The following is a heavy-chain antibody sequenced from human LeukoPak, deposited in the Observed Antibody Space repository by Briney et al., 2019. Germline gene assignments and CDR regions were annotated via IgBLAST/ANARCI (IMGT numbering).Heavy chain of an antibody. Sequence: SETLSLTCTVSGGSISSYYWSWIRQPPGKGLEWIGYIYYSGSTNYNPSLKSRVTMSLDTSKTQFSLRLKSVTAADTAVYYCARQRGWYYLDFWGQGILVTVSS. CDR3: ARQRGWYYLDF. D-gene: IGHD2-15*01. V-gene: IGHV4-59*08. CDR2: IYYSGST. CDR1: GGSISSYY. J-gene: IGHJ4*02.